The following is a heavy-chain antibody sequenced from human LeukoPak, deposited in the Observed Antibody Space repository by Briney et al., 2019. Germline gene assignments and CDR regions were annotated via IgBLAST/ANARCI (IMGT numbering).Heavy chain of an antibody. Sequence: SETLSLTCTVPGGSISNKYWSWIRQPPGKGLEWIGYIYYSGSTNYNPSLKSRVTISVDTSKNQFSLKLSSVTAADTAVYYCARSYFCGGGDCYGYPSGAFDIWGQGTMVTVSS. V-gene: IGHV4-59*08. CDR1: GGSISNKY. CDR3: ARSYFCGGGDCYGYPSGAFDI. J-gene: IGHJ3*02. D-gene: IGHD2-21*02. CDR2: IYYSGST.